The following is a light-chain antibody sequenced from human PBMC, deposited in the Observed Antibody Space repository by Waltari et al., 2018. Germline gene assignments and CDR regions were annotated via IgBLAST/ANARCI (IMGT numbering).Light chain of an antibody. V-gene: IGKV3-20*01. J-gene: IGKJ1*01. CDR3: QKYVSLPAT. CDR2: DAS. CDR1: QCNGRS. Sequence: VLTQSPGTRSFTRGERATLSCRASQCNGRSLAWYQQKPGQAPRLLIYDASSRAAGIPDRFSGSGSGTDFSLAISRLEPEDFAVYYCQKYVSLPATFGQGTKVEIK.